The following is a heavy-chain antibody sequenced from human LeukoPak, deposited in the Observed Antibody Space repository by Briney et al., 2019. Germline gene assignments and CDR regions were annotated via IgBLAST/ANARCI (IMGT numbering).Heavy chain of an antibody. J-gene: IGHJ4*02. D-gene: IGHD5-12*01. Sequence: PSETLSLTCTVSGGSISSYYWSWIRQPPEKGLEWIGYIYYSGSTNYNPSLKSRVTMSVDTSKNQFSLKLSSVTAADTAVYYCARVDGYSGYAPADYFDYWGQGTLVTVSS. CDR2: IYYSGST. CDR1: GGSISSYY. CDR3: ARVDGYSGYAPADYFDY. V-gene: IGHV4-59*01.